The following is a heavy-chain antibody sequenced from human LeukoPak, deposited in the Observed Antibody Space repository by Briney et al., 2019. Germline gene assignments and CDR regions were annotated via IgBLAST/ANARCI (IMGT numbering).Heavy chain of an antibody. CDR3: ARDNPCGSGSYRWDY. CDR1: RYTVTSYV. D-gene: IGHD3-10*01. V-gene: IGHV1-18*04. J-gene: IGHJ4*02. Sequence: GASGNVSDKPSRYTVTSYVISGVRQAPGQEGEGMGWMSAYNGKTNYAPMLQGRVTMTTDTSTSTAYMELRSVRSDDTAVYYCARDNPCGSGSYRWDYWGQGTLVTVSS. CDR2: MSAYNGKT.